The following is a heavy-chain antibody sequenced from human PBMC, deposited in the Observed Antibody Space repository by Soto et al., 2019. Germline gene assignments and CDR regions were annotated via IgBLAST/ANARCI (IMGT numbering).Heavy chain of an antibody. J-gene: IGHJ6*02. CDR2: IIPIFGTA. D-gene: IGHD2-15*01. CDR3: ARSQGGSSSLDIYYYYYYGMDV. V-gene: IGHV1-69*01. CDR1: GGTFSSYA. Sequence: QVQLVQSGAEVKKPGSSVKVSCKAPGGTFSSYAISWVRQAPGQGLEWMGGIIPIFGTAKYAQKFQGRVTITADEXXXXXXXXXXXXXXXXTAVYYCARSQGGSSSLDIYYYYYYGMDVWGQGTTVTVSS.